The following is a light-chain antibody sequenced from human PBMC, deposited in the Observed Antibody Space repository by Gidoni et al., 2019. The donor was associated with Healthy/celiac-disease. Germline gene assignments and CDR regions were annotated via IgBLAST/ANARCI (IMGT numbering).Light chain of an antibody. J-gene: IGKJ1*01. CDR3: QQYNSYPWT. V-gene: IGKV1-5*03. Sequence: DIQMTQSPSTLSASVGDRVTITCRASQSISSWLAWYQQKPGKAPKLLIYKASSLESGVPSRFSGSGSGTEFTLTISSLQPDAFATYYCQQYNSYPWTFGHGTKVEI. CDR1: QSISSW. CDR2: KAS.